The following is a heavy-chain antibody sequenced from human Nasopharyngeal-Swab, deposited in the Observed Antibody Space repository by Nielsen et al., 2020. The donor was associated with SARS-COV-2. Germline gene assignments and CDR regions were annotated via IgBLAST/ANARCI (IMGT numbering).Heavy chain of an antibody. CDR3: ANGAGYYSSQVSGY. J-gene: IGHJ4*02. CDR2: ISWNSGSI. Sequence: GGSLSLSCAASGFTFEDYAMHWVRQAPGKGLEWVSGISWNSGSIGYADSGKGRFTISRDNAKNSLYLQMNSLRAEDTALYYCANGAGYYSSQVSGYWGQGTLVTVSS. D-gene: IGHD2-2*03. CDR1: GFTFEDYA. V-gene: IGHV3-9*01.